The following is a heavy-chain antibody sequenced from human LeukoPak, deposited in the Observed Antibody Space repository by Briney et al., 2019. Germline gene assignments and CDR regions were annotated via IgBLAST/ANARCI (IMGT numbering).Heavy chain of an antibody. Sequence: ASVEVSCKPSGYTFTDYYLHWLRQAPGQGLKWMGWINPNSGGTHSAQKFQGWSTITRDTSISTVYMEVGWLTSDEKAIFYCWRAGLHHGGPYLIGPWGEGTLVTVS. CDR3: WRAGLHHGGPYLIGP. V-gene: IGHV1-2*04. J-gene: IGHJ5*02. CDR1: GYTFTDYY. D-gene: IGHD2-21*01. CDR2: INPNSGGT.